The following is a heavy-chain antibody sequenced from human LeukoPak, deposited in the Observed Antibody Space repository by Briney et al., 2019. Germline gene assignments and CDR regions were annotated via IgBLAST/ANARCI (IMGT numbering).Heavy chain of an antibody. CDR1: GGSISSSSYY. J-gene: IGHJ4*02. CDR2: IYYSGST. V-gene: IGHV4-39*01. Sequence: SETLSLTCTVSGGSISSSSYYWGWIRQPPGKGLEWIGSIYYSGSTYYNPSLKSRVTISVDTSKNQFSLKLSSVTAADTAVYYCARQKYDSSGYYYTHFDYWGQGTLVTVSS. CDR3: ARQKYDSSGYYYTHFDY. D-gene: IGHD3-22*01.